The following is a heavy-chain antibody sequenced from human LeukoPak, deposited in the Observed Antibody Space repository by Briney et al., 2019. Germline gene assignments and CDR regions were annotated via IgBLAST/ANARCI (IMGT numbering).Heavy chain of an antibody. D-gene: IGHD6-19*01. Sequence: ASVKVSCKASGYTFTSCDINWVRQATGQGLEWMGWVNPNSGNTGYGQSFQGRITMTRDISIGTAYMELSNLTSEDTAIYYCTRGSSGRRDNWGQGTLVTVSA. CDR1: GYTFTSCD. J-gene: IGHJ4*02. CDR3: TRGSSGRRDN. CDR2: VNPNSGNT. V-gene: IGHV1-8*01.